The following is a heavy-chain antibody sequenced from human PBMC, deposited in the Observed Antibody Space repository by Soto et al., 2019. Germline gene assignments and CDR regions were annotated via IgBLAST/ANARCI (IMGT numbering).Heavy chain of an antibody. CDR2: INHSGST. D-gene: IGHD3-22*01. Sequence: QVQLQQWGAGLLKPSETLSLTCAVYGGSFSGYYWSWIRQPPGKGLEWIGEINHSGSTNYNPSLKSRVTISVDTSKNQFSLKLSSVTAADTAVYYCARRSDSSGSLQRGRGGYFDLWGRGTLVTVSS. J-gene: IGHJ2*01. V-gene: IGHV4-34*01. CDR3: ARRSDSSGSLQRGRGGYFDL. CDR1: GGSFSGYY.